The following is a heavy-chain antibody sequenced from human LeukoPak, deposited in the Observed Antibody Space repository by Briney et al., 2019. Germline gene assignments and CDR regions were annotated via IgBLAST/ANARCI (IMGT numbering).Heavy chain of an antibody. J-gene: IGHJ4*02. Sequence: PSETLSLTCTVSGGSISSSSYYWGWIRQPPGKGLEWIGSIYYSGRTSYNPSLKSRVTISVDTSKNQFSLKLSSVTAADTAVYNCARHIEGHYFDYWGQGALVTVSS. CDR2: IYYSGRT. V-gene: IGHV4-39*01. D-gene: IGHD3-16*02. CDR1: GGSISSSSYY. CDR3: ARHIEGHYFDY.